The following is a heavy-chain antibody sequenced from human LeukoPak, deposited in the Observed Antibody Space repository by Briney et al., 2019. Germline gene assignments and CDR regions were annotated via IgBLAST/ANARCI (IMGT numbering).Heavy chain of an antibody. V-gene: IGHV5-10-1*01. D-gene: IGHD6-6*01. CDR1: GYNFTNYW. CDR2: IDPSDSYN. Sequence: GESLKISCKGSGYNFTNYWISWVRQMPGKGLEWMGTIDPSDSYNNYSPSFQGHVTISADKTISTAYLQWSSLKASDTAMYYCARAYSRSRFDYWGQGTLVTVSS. J-gene: IGHJ4*02. CDR3: ARAYSRSRFDY.